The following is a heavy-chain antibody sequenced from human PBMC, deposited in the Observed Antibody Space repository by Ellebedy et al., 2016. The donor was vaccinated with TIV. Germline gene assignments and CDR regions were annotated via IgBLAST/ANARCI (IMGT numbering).Heavy chain of an antibody. V-gene: IGHV1-46*01. CDR1: GYTFTSYY. CDR3: ARGLYAMTRRGGSGVLGY. J-gene: IGHJ4*02. CDR2: INPSGGST. D-gene: IGHD2-15*01. Sequence: ASVKVSXKASGYTFTSYYMHWVRQAPGQGLEWMGIINPSGGSTSYAQKFQGRVTMTRDTSTSTVYMELSSLRSEDTAVYYCARGLYAMTRRGGSGVLGYWGQGTLVTVSS.